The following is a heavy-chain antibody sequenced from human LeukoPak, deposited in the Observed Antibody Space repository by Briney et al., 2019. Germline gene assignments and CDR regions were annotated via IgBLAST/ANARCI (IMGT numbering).Heavy chain of an antibody. CDR2: IHHSGTT. CDR1: GGSVRDYY. V-gene: IGHV4-34*01. Sequence: PSETLSLICAVSGGSVRDYYWSWIRQPPGKGLEWIAEIHHSGTTKYNPSLKSRVTISVDTSKNQFSLKLSSVTAADTAVYYCARGSAYYYGSGSYYKPPLFDYWGQGTLVTVSS. J-gene: IGHJ4*02. CDR3: ARGSAYYYGSGSYYKPPLFDY. D-gene: IGHD3-10*01.